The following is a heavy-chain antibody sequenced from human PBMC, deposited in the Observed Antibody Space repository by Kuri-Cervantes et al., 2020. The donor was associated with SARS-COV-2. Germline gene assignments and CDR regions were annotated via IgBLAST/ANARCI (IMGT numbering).Heavy chain of an antibody. V-gene: IGHV3-23*03. J-gene: IGHJ3*02. D-gene: IGHD4-17*01. Sequence: GESLKISCAASGFTFSSYAMRWVRQAPGKGLEWVSVSYRGGSSTYYADSVKGRFTISRDNSKNTLYLQMNSLRAEDTAVHYCAKGGDSTLDAFDIWGQGTMVTVSS. CDR3: AKGGDSTLDAFDI. CDR1: GFTFSSYA. CDR2: SYRGGSST.